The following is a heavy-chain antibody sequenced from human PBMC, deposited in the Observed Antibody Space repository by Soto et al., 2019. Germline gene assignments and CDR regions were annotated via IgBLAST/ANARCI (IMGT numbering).Heavy chain of an antibody. D-gene: IGHD4-17*01. CDR3: AKADYGDYVFDY. CDR2: ISDSGGST. Sequence: EVQLLESGGGLVQPGGSLRLSCAASGITFSSYAMSWVRQAPGKGLEWVSGISDSGGSTYYADSVKGRVTISRDNSKNTLYLQMNSLRAEDTAVYYCAKADYGDYVFDYWGQGTLVTVSS. J-gene: IGHJ4*02. CDR1: GITFSSYA. V-gene: IGHV3-23*01.